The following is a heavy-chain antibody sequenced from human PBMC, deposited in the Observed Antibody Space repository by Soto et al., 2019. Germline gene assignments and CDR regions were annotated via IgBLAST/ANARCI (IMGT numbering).Heavy chain of an antibody. D-gene: IGHD2-21*01. CDR2: SGTT. J-gene: IGHJ4*02. CDR3: ATYGGDTGRLDY. CDR1: GDSISGGRYY. Sequence: SETLSLTCTVSGDSISGGRYYWTWIRQPSGKGLEWIGSGTTYYNPSLRSRVTIFVDTSNNQFSLTLFSVTAADTAVYYCATYGGDTGRLDYWGQGILVTVSS. V-gene: IGHV4-39*01.